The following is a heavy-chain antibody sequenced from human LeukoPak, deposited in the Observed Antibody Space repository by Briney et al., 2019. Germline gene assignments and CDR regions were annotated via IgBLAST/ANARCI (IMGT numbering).Heavy chain of an antibody. J-gene: IGHJ4*02. CDR1: GFTFSSHG. D-gene: IGHD4-11*01. Sequence: GGSLRLSCTGAGFTFSSHGMHWVRQAPGKGLEWVSFIRYNGTNKYYADSVKGRFTISRDNPKNTLYLQMNSLRPEDTAVYYCAITVTTTDYWGQGTLVTVSS. V-gene: IGHV3-30*02. CDR2: IRYNGTNK. CDR3: AITVTTTDY.